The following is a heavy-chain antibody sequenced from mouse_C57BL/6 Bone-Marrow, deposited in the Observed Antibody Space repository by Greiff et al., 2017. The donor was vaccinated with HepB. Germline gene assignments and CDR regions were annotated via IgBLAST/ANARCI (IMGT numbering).Heavy chain of an antibody. D-gene: IGHD2-5*01. Sequence: VQLQQSGAELAKPGALVKLSCKASGYTFTSYWMHWVKQRPGQGLEWIGYINPSSGYTKYNQKFKDKATLTADKSSSTAYMQLSSLTYEDSAVYYCAVAYYSNYVAFDYWGQGTTLTVSS. CDR3: AVAYYSNYVAFDY. J-gene: IGHJ2*01. CDR2: INPSSGYT. V-gene: IGHV1-7*01. CDR1: GYTFTSYW.